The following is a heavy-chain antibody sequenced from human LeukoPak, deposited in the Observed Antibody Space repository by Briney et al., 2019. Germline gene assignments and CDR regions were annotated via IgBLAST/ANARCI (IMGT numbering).Heavy chain of an antibody. D-gene: IGHD3-10*01. Sequence: PGGSLRLSCAASGFTFSSYGMHWVRQAPGKGLEWVAVISYDGSNKYYADSVKGRFTISRDNSKNTLYLQMNSLRAEDTAVYYCAKRKYGSGSLPPDYWGQGTLVTVSS. CDR2: ISYDGSNK. CDR3: AKRKYGSGSLPPDY. CDR1: GFTFSSYG. V-gene: IGHV3-30*18. J-gene: IGHJ4*02.